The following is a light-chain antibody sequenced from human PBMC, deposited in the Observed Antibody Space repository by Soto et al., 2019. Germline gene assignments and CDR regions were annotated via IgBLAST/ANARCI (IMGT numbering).Light chain of an antibody. CDR1: SSDVGGSNY. Sequence: QSVLTQPASVSGSPGQSITISCTGTSSDVGGSNYVSWYQQHPGKAPKLMIYDVSNRPSGVSNRFSGSKSGNTASLTISGLQAEDEADYYCGSYSSSSTLYVFGTGTQLTVL. J-gene: IGLJ1*01. CDR3: GSYSSSSTLYV. CDR2: DVS. V-gene: IGLV2-14*03.